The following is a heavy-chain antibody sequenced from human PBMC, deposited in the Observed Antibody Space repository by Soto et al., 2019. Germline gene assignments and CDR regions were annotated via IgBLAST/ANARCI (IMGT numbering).Heavy chain of an antibody. Sequence: EVQLVESGGGLVKPGGSLRLPCAASGFTFSNAWMNWVRQAPGKGLEWVGRIKSKTDGGTTDYAAPVKGRFTISRDDSKNTLYLQMNSLKTEDTAVYYCSADRGSYYYYGMDVWGQGTTVTVSS. D-gene: IGHD1-26*01. CDR2: IKSKTDGGTT. J-gene: IGHJ6*02. V-gene: IGHV3-15*07. CDR1: GFTFSNAW. CDR3: SADRGSYYYYGMDV.